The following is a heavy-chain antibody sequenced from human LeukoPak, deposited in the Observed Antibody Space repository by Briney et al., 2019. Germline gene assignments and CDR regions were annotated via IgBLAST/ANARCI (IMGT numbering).Heavy chain of an antibody. V-gene: IGHV3-30*03. J-gene: IGHJ4*02. D-gene: IGHD4-17*01. CDR3: AGDDYGDYNLDY. CDR2: ISYDGCNK. CDR1: GFTFSSYG. Sequence: PGGSQRLSCAASGFTFSSYGMHWVRQAPGKGLEWVAVISYDGCNKYYADSVKGRFTISRDNSENTLYLQMNSLRAEDTAVYYCAGDDYGDYNLDYWGQGTLVTVSS.